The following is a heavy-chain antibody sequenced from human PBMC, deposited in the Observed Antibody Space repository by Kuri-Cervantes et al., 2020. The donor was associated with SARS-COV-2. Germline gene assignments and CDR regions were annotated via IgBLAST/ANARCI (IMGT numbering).Heavy chain of an antibody. CDR2: ISGSGGST. Sequence: GESLKISCAASGFTFSSYPMHWVRQAPGKGLEWVSAISGSGGSTYYADSVKGRFTISRDNSKNTLYLQMSSLRAEDTAVYYCAKEGTMVRGTPFDYWGQGTLVTVSS. CDR3: AKEGTMVRGTPFDY. CDR1: GFTFSSYP. V-gene: IGHV3-23*01. J-gene: IGHJ4*02. D-gene: IGHD3-10*01.